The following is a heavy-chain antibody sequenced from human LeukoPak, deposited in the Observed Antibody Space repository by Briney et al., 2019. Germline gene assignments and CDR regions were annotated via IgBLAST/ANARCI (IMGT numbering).Heavy chain of an antibody. CDR3: ARDRSDGGYCSGGSCYSPYYFDY. CDR1: GFTVSTNY. Sequence: GGSLRLSCAASGFTVSTNYMTWVRQAPGKGLEWVSVIYSGGSTYYSDSVKGRFTISRDNSKNTLYLQLNNLRAEDTAVYYCARDRSDGGYCSGGSCYSPYYFDYWGQGTLVTVSS. D-gene: IGHD2-15*01. CDR2: IYSGGST. V-gene: IGHV3-53*01. J-gene: IGHJ4*02.